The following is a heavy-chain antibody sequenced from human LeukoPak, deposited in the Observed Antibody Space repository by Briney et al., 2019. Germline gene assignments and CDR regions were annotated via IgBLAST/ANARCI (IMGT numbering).Heavy chain of an antibody. CDR1: GFTFSSYW. D-gene: IGHD2-2*02. CDR2: IKQDGSEK. V-gene: IGHV3-7*01. Sequence: GGSLRLSCAASGFTFSSYWMSWVRQAPGKGLEWVANIKQDGSEKYYVDSVKGRFTISRDNSKNTLYLQMNSLRAEDTAVYYCAKDPAAIPGWFDPWGQGTLVTVSS. J-gene: IGHJ5*02. CDR3: AKDPAAIPGWFDP.